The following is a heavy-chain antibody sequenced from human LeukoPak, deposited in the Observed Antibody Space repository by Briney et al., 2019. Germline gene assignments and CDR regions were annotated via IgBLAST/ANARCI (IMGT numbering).Heavy chain of an antibody. D-gene: IGHD2-2*01. V-gene: IGHV3-7*01. J-gene: IGHJ6*03. Sequence: GGSLRLSCETSGFTFSSYWMTWVRRAPGKGLEWVANIKEDGGEAYYVGSVKGRFTVSRDNAKNSLYLQMNSLRVEDTAIYYCATRKCSISACRASSYRCMDDWGKGTTVTVSS. CDR1: GFTFSSYW. CDR2: IKEDGGEA. CDR3: ATRKCSISACRASSYRCMDD.